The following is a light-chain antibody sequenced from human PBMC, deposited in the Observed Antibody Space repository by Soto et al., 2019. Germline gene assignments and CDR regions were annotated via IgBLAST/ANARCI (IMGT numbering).Light chain of an antibody. CDR1: SSNIGSNA. CDR2: SDD. Sequence: QSVLTQPPSASGTPGQRVSISCSGSSSNIGSNAVSWYQHFPGTAPKVLIYSDDQRPSGVPDRFSGSKSGTSASLAISGLRAEDEADYFCAAWGDSLNTWVFGGGTKVNVL. CDR3: AAWGDSLNTWV. J-gene: IGLJ3*02. V-gene: IGLV1-44*01.